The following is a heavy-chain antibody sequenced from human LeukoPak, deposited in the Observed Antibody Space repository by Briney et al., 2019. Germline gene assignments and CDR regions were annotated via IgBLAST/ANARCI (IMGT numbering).Heavy chain of an antibody. CDR1: GGSISSSSYY. CDR3: ARGAYCSSTSCYSYDRWFDP. V-gene: IGHV4-39*07. D-gene: IGHD2-2*01. CDR2: IYYSGST. J-gene: IGHJ5*02. Sequence: PSETLSLTCTVSGGSISSSSYYWGWIRQPPGKGLEWIGSIYYSGSTYYNPSLKSRVTISVDTSKNQFSLKLSSVTAADTAVYYCARGAYCSSTSCYSYDRWFDPWGQGTLVTVSS.